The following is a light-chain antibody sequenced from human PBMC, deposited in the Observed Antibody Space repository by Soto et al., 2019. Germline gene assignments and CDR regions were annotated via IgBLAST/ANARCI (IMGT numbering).Light chain of an antibody. J-gene: IGKJ2*03. Sequence: ESVLTQSPGTLSLSPGERATLSCRASQSVSSSYLAWYQQKPGQAPRPPIYGASTRATGIPDRFSGSRSATDFTLTISRLEPEDFAAYYCQQYGGSPLYSFGQGTRLEIK. CDR1: QSVSSSY. CDR3: QQYGGSPLYS. V-gene: IGKV3-20*01. CDR2: GAS.